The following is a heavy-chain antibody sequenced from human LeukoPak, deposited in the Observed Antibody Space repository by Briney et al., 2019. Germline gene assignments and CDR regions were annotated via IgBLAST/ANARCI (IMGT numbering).Heavy chain of an antibody. V-gene: IGHV4-4*02. CDR1: GGSISSSNW. D-gene: IGHD3-22*01. Sequence: SGTLSLTCAVSGGSISSSNWWSWVRQPPGKGLEWIGEIYHSGSTNYNPSLKSRVTMSVDTSKNQFSLKLSSVTAADTAVYYCTKDYYYDSSGYPDYYYYYYMDVWGKGTTVTVSS. CDR2: IYHSGST. CDR3: TKDYYYDSSGYPDYYYYYYMDV. J-gene: IGHJ6*03.